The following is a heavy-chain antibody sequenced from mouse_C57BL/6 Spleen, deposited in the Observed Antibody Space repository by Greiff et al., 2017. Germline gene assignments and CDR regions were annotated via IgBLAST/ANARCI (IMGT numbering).Heavy chain of an antibody. CDR1: GYTFTSYW. V-gene: IGHV1-50*01. Sequence: QVQLQQPGAELVKPGASVKLSCKASGYTFTSYWMQWVKQRPGQGLEWIGEIDPSDSYTNYNQKFKGKATLTVDTSSSTSYMQLSSLTSEDSAVYYWAREGSGFAYWGQGTLVTVSA. CDR2: IDPSDSYT. CDR3: AREGSGFAY. J-gene: IGHJ3*01.